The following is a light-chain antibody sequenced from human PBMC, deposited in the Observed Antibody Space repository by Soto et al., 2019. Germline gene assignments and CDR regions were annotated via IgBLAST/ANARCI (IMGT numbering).Light chain of an antibody. J-gene: IGKJ2*01. CDR2: AAS. CDR1: QSIRTF. V-gene: IGKV1-39*01. CDR3: QQSYSIPQT. Sequence: DIQMTQSPSSLSASVGDRVTITCRASQSIRTFLNWYQQRPGKAPKLLIYAASSLQSGVPSRFSGSGSGTDFTLTISSLRPEDFATYYCQQSYSIPQTFGQGTKLEI.